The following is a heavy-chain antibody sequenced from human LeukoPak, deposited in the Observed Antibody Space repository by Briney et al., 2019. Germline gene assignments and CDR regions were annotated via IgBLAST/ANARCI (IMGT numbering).Heavy chain of an antibody. J-gene: IGHJ4*02. CDR2: IYYSGST. Sequence: NPSETLSLTCTVSGGSISSYYGSWIRQPPGKGLEWIGYIYYSGSTNYNPSLKSRVTISVDTSKNQFSLKLSSVTAADTAVYYCARLGDYYGSGSPVDYWGQGTLVTVSS. V-gene: IGHV4-59*01. D-gene: IGHD3-10*01. CDR1: GGSISSYY. CDR3: ARLGDYYGSGSPVDY.